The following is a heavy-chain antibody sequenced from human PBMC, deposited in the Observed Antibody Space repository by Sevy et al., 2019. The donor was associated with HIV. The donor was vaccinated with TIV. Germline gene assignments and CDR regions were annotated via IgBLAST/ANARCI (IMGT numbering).Heavy chain of an antibody. CDR3: ARRHFSRLGIPRGAFDI. V-gene: IGHV5-51*01. CDR1: GYSFTSYW. Sequence: GESLKISCKGSGYSFTSYWIGWVRQMPGKGLEWMGIIYPGDSDTRYSPSFQGQVTISADKSISTAYLQWSSLKASDTAMYYCARRHFSRLGIPRGAFDIWGQGTMVTVSS. CDR2: IYPGDSDT. D-gene: IGHD7-27*01. J-gene: IGHJ3*02.